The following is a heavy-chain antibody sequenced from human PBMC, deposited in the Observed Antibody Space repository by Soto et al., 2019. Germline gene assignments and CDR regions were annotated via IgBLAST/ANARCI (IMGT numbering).Heavy chain of an antibody. CDR3: ARTHSGRYHSLFNY. D-gene: IGHD1-26*01. V-gene: IGHV4-38-2*01. CDR1: NFSISSGYY. Sequence: SETLSLTCVVSNFSISSGYYWGWIRQSPGKGLEWIASIYRSGTTSYNPSLKSRVTISVDPSKNQFSLMLTAVTAEDTAVYYCARTHSGRYHSLFNYRGRGSIVTVSS. J-gene: IGHJ4*02. CDR2: IYRSGTT.